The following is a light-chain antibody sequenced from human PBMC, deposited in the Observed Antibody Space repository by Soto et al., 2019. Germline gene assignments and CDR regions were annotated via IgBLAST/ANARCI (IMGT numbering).Light chain of an antibody. CDR2: EVS. V-gene: IGLV2-14*01. CDR3: SSYTSSTDVV. CDR1: SSDVGGYNY. J-gene: IGLJ2*01. Sequence: QSALTQPASVSGSPGQSITISCTGTSSDVGGYNYVSWYQQHPGKAPKLMIYEVSNRPSGVSNRFSGSKSGNTASLTISWLQAEDEADYYCSSYTSSTDVVFGGGTKVTVL.